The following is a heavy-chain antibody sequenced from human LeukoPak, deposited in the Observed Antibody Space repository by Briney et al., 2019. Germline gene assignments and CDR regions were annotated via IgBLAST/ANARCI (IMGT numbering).Heavy chain of an antibody. CDR2: IKQDESEK. V-gene: IGHV3-7*03. J-gene: IGHJ3*01. CDR1: GFSFRNYW. Sequence: GGSLRLSCTTSGFSFRNYWMGWVRQAPGKGLEWVANIKQDESEKYYVGSVKGRFSISRDNAKNSLYLQMNSLRAEDTAVYYCARASGYYYDSSGYHCWGQGTMVTVSS. CDR3: ARASGYYYDSSGYHC. D-gene: IGHD3-22*01.